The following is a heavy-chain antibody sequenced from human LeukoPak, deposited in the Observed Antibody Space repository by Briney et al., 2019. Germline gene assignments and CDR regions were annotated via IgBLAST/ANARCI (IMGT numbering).Heavy chain of an antibody. J-gene: IGHJ4*02. CDR2: IWYDGSDK. D-gene: IGHD6-6*01. Sequence: GGSLRLSCAASGFTFSSFGMLWVRQAPGKGLEWVAIIWYDGSDKYYADSVKGRFTVSRDNSKNTLHLQVNGLRAEDTAVYYCARDRGTTSSAGYYFDTWGQGALVTVSS. V-gene: IGHV3-33*01. CDR1: GFTFSSFG. CDR3: ARDRGTTSSAGYYFDT.